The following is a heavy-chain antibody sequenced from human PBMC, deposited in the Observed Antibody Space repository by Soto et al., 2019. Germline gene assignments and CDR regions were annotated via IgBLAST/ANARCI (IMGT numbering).Heavy chain of an antibody. J-gene: IGHJ4*02. V-gene: IGHV6-1*01. Sequence: LSLTCAISGDSVSSNSAVWNWLRQSPSRGLEWLGRTYFRSKWYTDYAVSVKSRTTINPDTSKNQFSLQLSSVTPEDTAVYSCGRGSMAGWVDFWGQGALVTVSS. CDR2: TYFRSKWYT. CDR1: GDSVSSNSAV. CDR3: GRGSMAGWVDF. D-gene: IGHD6-19*01.